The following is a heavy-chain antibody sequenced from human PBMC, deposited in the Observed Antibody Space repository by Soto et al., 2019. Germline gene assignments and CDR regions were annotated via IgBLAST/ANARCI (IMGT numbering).Heavy chain of an antibody. CDR2: INSDGSST. CDR3: AKVPDNWNDLYYGMDV. D-gene: IGHD1-1*01. V-gene: IGHV3-74*01. J-gene: IGHJ6*02. Sequence: GGSLRLSCAASGFTFSSYWMYWVRQVPGKGLVWVSRINSDGSSTSYADSVKGRFTISRDNAKNTLYLQMNSLRAEDTAVYYCAKVPDNWNDLYYGMDVWGQGTTVTVSS. CDR1: GFTFSSYW.